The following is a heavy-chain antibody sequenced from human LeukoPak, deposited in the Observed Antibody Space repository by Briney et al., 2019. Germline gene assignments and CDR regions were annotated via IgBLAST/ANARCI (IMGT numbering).Heavy chain of an antibody. CDR2: ISAYNGNT. D-gene: IGHD5-18*01. Sequence: ASVKVSCKASGYTFTSYGISWVRQAPGQGLEWMGWISAYNGNTNYAQKLQGRVTMTTDTSTSTAYMELRSLRSDDTAVYYCARGGDTAMALGPRLFDYWGQGTLVTVSS. CDR1: GYTFTSYG. J-gene: IGHJ4*02. V-gene: IGHV1-18*01. CDR3: ARGGDTAMALGPRLFDY.